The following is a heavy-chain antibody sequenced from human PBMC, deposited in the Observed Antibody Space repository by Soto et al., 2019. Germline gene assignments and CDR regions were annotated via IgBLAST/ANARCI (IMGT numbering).Heavy chain of an antibody. CDR2: ISGGGGT. V-gene: IGHV3-74*02. CDR3: IRASGVAGTGEYF. CDR1: GSALSPTG. Sequence: EVQLVESGGGLVKPGGPWKLSCEASGSALSPTGLTGVAKAQGKGLVWVSRISGGGGTTYADSVEGRFTISRDNANNIVYLQMNSLTEEDTAMYYCIRASGVAGTGEYFWGQGTLVTVSS. J-gene: IGHJ4*02. D-gene: IGHD6-19*01.